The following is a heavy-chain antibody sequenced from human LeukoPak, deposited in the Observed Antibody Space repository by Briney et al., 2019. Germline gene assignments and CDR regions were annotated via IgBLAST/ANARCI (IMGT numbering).Heavy chain of an antibody. Sequence: GRSLRLSCAAAGFSVSTTYMNWVRQAPGKGLEWVSVIYSGGSTYYADSVKDRFTISRDNSNNTLYLQMNSLRAEDTAVYYCARADGALDYWGPGTLVTVSS. CDR3: ARADGALDY. D-gene: IGHD3-16*01. CDR1: GFSVSTTY. CDR2: IYSGGST. J-gene: IGHJ4*02. V-gene: IGHV3-66*01.